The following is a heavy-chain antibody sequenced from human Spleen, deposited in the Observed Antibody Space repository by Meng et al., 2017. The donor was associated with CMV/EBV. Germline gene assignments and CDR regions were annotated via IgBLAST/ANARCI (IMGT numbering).Heavy chain of an antibody. CDR3: ARQWAGSSFDY. Sequence: CSVPGGSVNSPNFCWTWSRQSPGKGLEWIGYISYSDSTTYNPSLNSRVTIAMDKANNQFSLNLFSLTPADSALYYCARQWAGSSFDYWGQGALVTVSS. CDR1: GGSVNSPNFC. V-gene: IGHV4-61*01. D-gene: IGHD1-26*01. J-gene: IGHJ4*02. CDR2: ISYSDST.